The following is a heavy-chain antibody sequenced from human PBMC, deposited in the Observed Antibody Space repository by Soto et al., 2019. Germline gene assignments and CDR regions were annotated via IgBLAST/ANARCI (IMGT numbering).Heavy chain of an antibody. Sequence: PSETLSLTCTVSGGSISSGGYYWSWIRQHPGKGLEWIGYIYYSGSTYYNPSLKSRVTISVDTSKNQFSLKLSSVTAADTAVYYCARTGTTIPFDYWGQGTLVTVSS. CDR2: IYYSGST. J-gene: IGHJ4*02. V-gene: IGHV4-31*03. D-gene: IGHD1-7*01. CDR1: GGSISSGGYY. CDR3: ARTGTTIPFDY.